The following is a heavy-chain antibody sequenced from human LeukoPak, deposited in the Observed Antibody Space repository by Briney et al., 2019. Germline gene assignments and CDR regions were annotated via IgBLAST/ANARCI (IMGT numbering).Heavy chain of an antibody. Sequence: AGGSLRLSCAASGFTFGSYWMHWVRQAPDKGLEWVAVIWYDGSNKHYADSVEGRFTISRDNSRNTVSLQMNSLRAEDTALYYCARGPVTAPAYFDYWGQGTLVTVSS. CDR3: ARGPVTAPAYFDY. J-gene: IGHJ4*02. V-gene: IGHV3-33*08. CDR2: IWYDGSNK. CDR1: GFTFGSYW. D-gene: IGHD2-21*02.